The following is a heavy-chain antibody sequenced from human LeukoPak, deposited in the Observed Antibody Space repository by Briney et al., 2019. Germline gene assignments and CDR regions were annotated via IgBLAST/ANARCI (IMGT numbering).Heavy chain of an antibody. CDR2: IYHSGST. V-gene: IGHV4-38-2*01. Sequence: PSETLSLTCAVSGYSISSGYYWGWIRQLPGKGLEWIGSIYHSGSTYYNPSLKSRVTISVDTSKNQFSLKLSSVTAADTAVYYCARVGGYDWVLDYWGQGTLVTVSS. D-gene: IGHD5-12*01. CDR3: ARVGGYDWVLDY. CDR1: GYSISSGYY. J-gene: IGHJ4*02.